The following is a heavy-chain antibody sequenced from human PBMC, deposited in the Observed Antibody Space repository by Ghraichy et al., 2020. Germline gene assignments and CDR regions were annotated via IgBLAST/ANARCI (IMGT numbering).Heavy chain of an antibody. J-gene: IGHJ4*02. CDR2: SSSSSSYI. CDR3: ARDKPKTLYSSSNYFDY. D-gene: IGHD6-6*01. Sequence: GGSLRLSCAASGFTFSSYSMNWVRQAPGKGLEWVSSSSSSSSYIYYADSVKGRFTISRDNAKNSLYLQMNSLRAEDTAVYYCARDKPKTLYSSSNYFDYWGQGTLVTVSS. V-gene: IGHV3-21*01. CDR1: GFTFSSYS.